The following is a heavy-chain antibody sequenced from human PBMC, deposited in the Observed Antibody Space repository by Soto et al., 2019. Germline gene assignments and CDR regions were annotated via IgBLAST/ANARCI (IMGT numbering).Heavy chain of an antibody. CDR1: GFTFSSYA. V-gene: IGHV3-23*01. Sequence: EVQLLESGGGLVQPGGSLRLSCAASGFTFSSYAMSWVRQAPGKGLEWDSAISGSGGSTYYADSVKGRFTIYRHNSKNPLYLEMNSLRAEDTAVYYCAKSGPPLSIFGESNWGQGTLVTVSS. J-gene: IGHJ1*01. D-gene: IGHD3-10*01. CDR3: AKSGPPLSIFGESN. CDR2: ISGSGGST.